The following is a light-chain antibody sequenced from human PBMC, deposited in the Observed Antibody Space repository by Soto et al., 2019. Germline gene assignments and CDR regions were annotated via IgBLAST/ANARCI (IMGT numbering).Light chain of an antibody. Sequence: DIQMTQSPSTLSASVGDRVTITCRASQTISSWLAWYQQKPGKAPKLLIYAASTLESGVSSRFSGRGSGTEFTLTINSLQPEDFATYYCQQYENYLRTFGQGTKVEIK. CDR1: QTISSW. CDR3: QQYENYLRT. J-gene: IGKJ1*01. V-gene: IGKV1-5*01. CDR2: AAS.